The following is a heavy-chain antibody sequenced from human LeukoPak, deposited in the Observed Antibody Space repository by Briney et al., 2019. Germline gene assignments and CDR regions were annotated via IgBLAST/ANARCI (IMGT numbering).Heavy chain of an antibody. CDR1: GGSISSSSYY. V-gene: IGHV4-39*01. D-gene: IGHD2-2*02. J-gene: IGHJ3*02. Sequence: SETLSLTCTVSGGSISSSSYYWGWIRQPPGKGLEWIGSICYSGCTYYNPSLKSRVTISVDTSKNQFSLKLSSVTAADTAVYYCARRDIVVVPAAIRVGAFDIWGQGTMVTVSS. CDR3: ARRDIVVVPAAIRVGAFDI. CDR2: ICYSGCT.